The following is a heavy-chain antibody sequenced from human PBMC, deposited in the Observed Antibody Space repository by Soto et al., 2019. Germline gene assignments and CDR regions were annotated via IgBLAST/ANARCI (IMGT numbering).Heavy chain of an antibody. V-gene: IGHV5-51*01. CDR3: ARHLQSEFDGIIYY. CDR1: GYSFISYW. Sequence: EVQLVQSGAEVKKPGESLKISCKGSGYSFISYWIGWVRQMPGKGLEWMGIIYPGNSVTRYSPSFQGQVTISADKSINTAYLQWSSLKASDTAMYYCARHLQSEFDGIIYYWGQGTLVTVSS. D-gene: IGHD3-16*02. CDR2: IYPGNSVT. J-gene: IGHJ4*02.